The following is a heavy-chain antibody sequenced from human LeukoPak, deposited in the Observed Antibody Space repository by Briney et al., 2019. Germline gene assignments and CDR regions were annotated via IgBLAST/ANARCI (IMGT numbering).Heavy chain of an antibody. D-gene: IGHD5-18*01. CDR1: GFTFTTYW. Sequence: GGSLRLSCTASGFTFTTYWMHWVRQAPGKGLLWVSHINSDGSITSYADSVKGRFTISRDNAKNTLYLQMNSLRAEDTAVYYCARDAVDTANAVWGQGTTVTVSS. J-gene: IGHJ6*02. CDR3: ARDAVDTANAV. V-gene: IGHV3-74*01. CDR2: INSDGSIT.